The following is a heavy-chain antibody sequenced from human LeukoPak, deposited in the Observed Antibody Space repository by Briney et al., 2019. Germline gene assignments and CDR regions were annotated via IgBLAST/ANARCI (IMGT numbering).Heavy chain of an antibody. CDR1: GGSFSSYY. CDR3: ARADGPYYMDV. V-gene: IGHV4-59*01. Sequence: SETLSLTCAVYGGSFSSYYWSWIRQPPGKGLEWIGYIYYSGSTNYNPSLKSRVTISVDTSKNQFSLKLSSVTAADTAVYYCARADGPYYMDVWGKGTTVTISS. J-gene: IGHJ6*03. CDR2: IYYSGST. D-gene: IGHD5-24*01.